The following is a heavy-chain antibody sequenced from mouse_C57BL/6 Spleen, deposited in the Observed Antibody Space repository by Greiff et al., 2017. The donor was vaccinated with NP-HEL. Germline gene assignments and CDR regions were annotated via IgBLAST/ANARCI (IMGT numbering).Heavy chain of an antibody. CDR3: ARRGGNYPYYYAMDY. J-gene: IGHJ4*01. D-gene: IGHD2-1*01. Sequence: QVQLQQPGAELVKPGASVKLSCKASGYTFTSYWMQWVKQRPGQGLEWIGEIDPSDSYTNYIQKFKGKATLTVDTSSSTAYMQLSSLTSEDSAVYYCARRGGNYPYYYAMDYWGQGTSVTVSS. CDR1: GYTFTSYW. V-gene: IGHV1-50*01. CDR2: IDPSDSYT.